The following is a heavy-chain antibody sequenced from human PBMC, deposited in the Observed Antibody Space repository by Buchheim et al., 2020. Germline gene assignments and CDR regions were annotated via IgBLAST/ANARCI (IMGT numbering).Heavy chain of an antibody. D-gene: IGHD6-6*01. CDR3: ASRIAARLGAGGDY. V-gene: IGHV4-34*01. CDR2: INHSGST. Sequence: QVQLQQWGAGLLKPSETLSLTCAVYGGSFSGYYWSWIRQPPGKGLEWIGEINHSGSTNYNPSLKSRVTISVEPSKNQFPPKLSSVTAADTAVYYCASRIAARLGAGGDYWGQGTL. CDR1: GGSFSGYY. J-gene: IGHJ4*02.